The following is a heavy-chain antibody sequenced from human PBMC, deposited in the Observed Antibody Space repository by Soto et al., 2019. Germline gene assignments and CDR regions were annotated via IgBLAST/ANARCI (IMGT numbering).Heavy chain of an antibody. V-gene: IGHV1-18*04. Sequence: XSVKVSCTASGYTLSSYGIIWVRQAPGQGLEWMGWSSAYNGNTNYAQKLQGRVTMTTDTSTSTAYMELRSLRSDDTAVYYCARGSGGEYDFWSGYYNYYYYGMDVWGQRTTVTVSS. D-gene: IGHD3-3*01. CDR2: SSAYNGNT. CDR3: ARGSGGEYDFWSGYYNYYYYGMDV. J-gene: IGHJ6*02. CDR1: GYTLSSYG.